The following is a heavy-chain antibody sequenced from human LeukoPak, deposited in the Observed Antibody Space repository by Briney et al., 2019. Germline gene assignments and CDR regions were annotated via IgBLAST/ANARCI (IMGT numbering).Heavy chain of an antibody. D-gene: IGHD3-10*01. CDR1: GFTVSSHY. Sequence: GSLRLSCAASGFTVSSHYMSWVRQAPGKGLEWVSVIYSGGSTYYADSVKGRFTISRDNSKNTLYLQMNSLRAEDTAVYYCARERKDYGSGSYYTDYWGQGTLVTVSS. V-gene: IGHV3-53*01. CDR2: IYSGGST. J-gene: IGHJ4*02. CDR3: ARERKDYGSGSYYTDY.